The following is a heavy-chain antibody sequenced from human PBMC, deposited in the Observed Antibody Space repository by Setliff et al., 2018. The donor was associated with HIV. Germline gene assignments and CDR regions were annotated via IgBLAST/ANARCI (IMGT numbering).Heavy chain of an antibody. CDR1: GYTFINYD. V-gene: IGHV1-8*01. CDR3: ATAQGIATANFDY. D-gene: IGHD6-13*01. Sequence: ASVKVSCKASGYTFINYDINWVRQATGQGLEWMGWMNPNSGNTGYSQKFQGRVTITADKPTSTAYMELTGLRSGDTAIYYCATAQGIATANFDYWGQGTLVTVSS. J-gene: IGHJ4*02. CDR2: MNPNSGNT.